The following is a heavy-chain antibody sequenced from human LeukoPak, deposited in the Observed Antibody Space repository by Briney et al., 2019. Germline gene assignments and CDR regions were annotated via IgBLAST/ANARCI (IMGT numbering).Heavy chain of an antibody. Sequence: PGESLRLSCVASGFTFSNVWMYWVRQAPKKGLEWVGRIKSTTDGGATDYAAPVKGRFTISRDDSKNTLYLQMNSLKTEDTAVYYCTKGQTYYYGSGSDDWGQGTLVTVSS. CDR3: TKGQTYYYGSGSDD. J-gene: IGHJ4*02. V-gene: IGHV3-15*01. D-gene: IGHD3-10*01. CDR1: GFTFSNVW. CDR2: IKSTTDGGAT.